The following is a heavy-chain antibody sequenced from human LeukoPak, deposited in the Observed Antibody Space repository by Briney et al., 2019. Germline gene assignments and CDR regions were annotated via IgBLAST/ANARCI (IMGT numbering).Heavy chain of an antibody. J-gene: IGHJ4*02. D-gene: IGHD3-10*01. CDR2: ISSSSSTI. CDR3: ARDIDNGSGSYRALVY. CDR1: GFTFSSYS. Sequence: GGSLRLSCAASGFTFSSYSMNWVRQAPGKGLEWVSYISSSSSTIYYADSVKGRFTISRDNAKNSLYLQMNSLRAEDTAVYYCARDIDNGSGSYRALVYWGQGTLVTVSS. V-gene: IGHV3-48*01.